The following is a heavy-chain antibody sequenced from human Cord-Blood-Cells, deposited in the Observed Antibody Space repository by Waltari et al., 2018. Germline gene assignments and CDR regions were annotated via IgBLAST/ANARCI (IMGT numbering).Heavy chain of an antibody. CDR1: GGSISSHY. J-gene: IGHJ4*02. D-gene: IGHD1-7*01. V-gene: IGHV4-59*11. CDR2: IYYSGST. Sequence: QVQLQESGPGLVKPSETLSLTCTVSGGSISSHYWSWIRQPPGKGLEWIGYIYYSGSTNYNPSLKSRVTISVDTSKNQFSLKLSSVTAADTAVYYCAGVTGTRGYWGQGTLVTVAS. CDR3: AGVTGTRGY.